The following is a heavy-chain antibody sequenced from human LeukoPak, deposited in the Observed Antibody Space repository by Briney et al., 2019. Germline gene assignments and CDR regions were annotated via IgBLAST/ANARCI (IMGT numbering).Heavy chain of an antibody. D-gene: IGHD7-27*01. Sequence: PSETLSLTCTVSGGSISSGGYYGSSIRQHPGKGLEWIGYIYYSGSTYYNPSLKSRVTISVDTSKNQFSLKLSSVTAADTAVYYCARSPGDWAYYFDYWGQGTLVTVSS. CDR2: IYYSGST. CDR3: ARSPGDWAYYFDY. CDR1: GGSISSGGYY. J-gene: IGHJ4*02. V-gene: IGHV4-31*03.